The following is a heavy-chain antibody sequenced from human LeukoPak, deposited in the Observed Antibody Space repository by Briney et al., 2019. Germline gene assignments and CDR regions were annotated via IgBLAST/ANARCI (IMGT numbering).Heavy chain of an antibody. Sequence: SGGSLRLSCAASGFTFSSYGMHWVRQAPGKGLEWVAVIWYDGSNKFYADSVKGRFTISRDNAKNSLYLEMNSLRDDDTAVYFCARTGGAGSPSDTWGQGTLVTVSS. CDR2: IWYDGSNK. D-gene: IGHD3-10*01. CDR1: GFTFSSYG. V-gene: IGHV3-33*01. CDR3: ARTGGAGSPSDT. J-gene: IGHJ5*02.